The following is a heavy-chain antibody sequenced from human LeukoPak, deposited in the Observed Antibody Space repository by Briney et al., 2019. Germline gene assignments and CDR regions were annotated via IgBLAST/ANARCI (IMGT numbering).Heavy chain of an antibody. CDR2: IHYSGGT. V-gene: IGHV4-59*01. J-gene: IGHJ4*02. Sequence: SETLSLTCTVSGGSITSYYWNWIRQPPGQGLEWIGYIHYSGGTDYNPSLKSRVTISVDTSKSQFSLTLRSVTAADTAVYYCARDKVPGDYWGQGTLVTVSS. CDR3: ARDKVPGDY. CDR1: GGSITSYY.